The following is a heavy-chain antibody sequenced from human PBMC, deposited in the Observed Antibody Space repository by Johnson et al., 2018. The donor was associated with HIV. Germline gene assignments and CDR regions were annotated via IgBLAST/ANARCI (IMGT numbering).Heavy chain of an antibody. CDR1: GFTFDDYG. J-gene: IGHJ3*02. CDR2: IKRKTDGGTT. Sequence: EVQLVESGGGVVQPGRSLRLSCAASGFTFDDYGMNWVRQAPGKGLEWVGRIKRKTDGGTTGDAAPVPGRFTISRDDSKNTLYLQMNSLRAEDTAVYYCARGSSSGWSGGAFDIWGQGTMVTVSS. D-gene: IGHD6-19*01. V-gene: IGHV3-15*01. CDR3: ARGSSSGWSGGAFDI.